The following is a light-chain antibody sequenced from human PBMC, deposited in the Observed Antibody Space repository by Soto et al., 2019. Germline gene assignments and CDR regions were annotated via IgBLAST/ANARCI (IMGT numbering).Light chain of an antibody. CDR3: QQYNIWPPLT. CDR1: QSVSSN. V-gene: IGKV3D-15*01. CDR2: GAS. J-gene: IGKJ4*01. Sequence: EIVMTQSPATLSVSPGERATLSCRASQSVSSNLAWYQQKPGQAPRLLIYGASTRATGIPARFSGSGSGTEFTLTISSLQSEDFEVYYCQQYNIWPPLTFGGGTKVEIK.